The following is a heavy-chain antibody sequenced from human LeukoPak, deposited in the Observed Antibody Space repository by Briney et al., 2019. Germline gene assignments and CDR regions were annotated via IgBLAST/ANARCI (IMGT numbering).Heavy chain of an antibody. J-gene: IGHJ4*02. CDR1: GGSISSGGYS. CDR2: IYLSGST. V-gene: IGHV4-30-2*01. Sequence: SQTLSLTCAVSGGSISSGGYSWSWIRQPPGKGLEWIGYIYLSGSTYYNPSLKSRVTISVDRPKNQFSLKLSSVTAADTAVYYCASHNYGKFDYWGQGTLVTVSS. D-gene: IGHD4-17*01. CDR3: ASHNYGKFDY.